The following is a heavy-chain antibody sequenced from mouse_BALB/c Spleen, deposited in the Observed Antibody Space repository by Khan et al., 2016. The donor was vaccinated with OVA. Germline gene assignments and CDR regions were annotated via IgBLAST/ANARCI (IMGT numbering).Heavy chain of an antibody. CDR2: INPHIGET. CDR3: IRNYRSDFDY. Sequence: VQLKQSGPELVRPGASVKISCKASGYSFTGYFMNWVMQSHGKSLEWIGRINPHIGETFYNQRFKDQATLTVDESSSTAHMELRSLASEDSAVYYCIRNYRSDFDYWGQGTTLTVSS. D-gene: IGHD1-1*01. J-gene: IGHJ2*01. V-gene: IGHV1-20*02. CDR1: GYSFTGYF.